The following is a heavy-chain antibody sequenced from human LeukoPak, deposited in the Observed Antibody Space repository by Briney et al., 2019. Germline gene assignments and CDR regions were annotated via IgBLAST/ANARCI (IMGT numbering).Heavy chain of an antibody. J-gene: IGHJ4*02. CDR3: ARDRGEYDFWSGYYLSLDDY. CDR1: GFTFSSYS. V-gene: IGHV3-48*01. D-gene: IGHD3-3*01. Sequence: PGGSLRLSCAASGFTFSSYSMNWVRQAPGKGLEWVSYISSSSSTIYYADSVKGRFTISRDNAKNSLYLQMNSLRAEDTAVYYCARDRGEYDFWSGYYLSLDDYWGQGTLVTVSS. CDR2: ISSSSSTI.